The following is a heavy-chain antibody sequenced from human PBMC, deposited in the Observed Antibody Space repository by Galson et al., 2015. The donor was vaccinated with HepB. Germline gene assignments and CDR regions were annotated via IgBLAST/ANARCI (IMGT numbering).Heavy chain of an antibody. CDR2: INSDGSST. CDR3: AREARSSSSTSCPPYYYYYYMDV. V-gene: IGHV3-74*01. D-gene: IGHD2-2*01. J-gene: IGHJ6*03. CDR1: GFTFSSYW. Sequence: SLRLSCAASGFTFSSYWMHWVRQAPGKGLVWVSRINSDGSSTSYADSVKGRFTISRDNAKNTLYLQMNSLRAEDTAVYYCAREARSSSSTSCPPYYYYYYMDVWGKGTTVTVSS.